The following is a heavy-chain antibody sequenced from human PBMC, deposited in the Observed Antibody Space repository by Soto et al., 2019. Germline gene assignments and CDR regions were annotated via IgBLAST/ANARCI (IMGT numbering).Heavy chain of an antibody. D-gene: IGHD3-9*01. J-gene: IGHJ4*02. CDR1: SGSIRSDSW. V-gene: IGHV4-4*02. CDR2: ISHTGST. Sequence: ASETLSLTCSVSSGSIRSDSWWSWVRQPPGKGLEWIGEISHTGSTNYNSSLKSRVTISLDKSKNQSSLKLTSVTAADTAIYYCAGRYDAPYWGQGTLVTVSS. CDR3: AGRYDAPY.